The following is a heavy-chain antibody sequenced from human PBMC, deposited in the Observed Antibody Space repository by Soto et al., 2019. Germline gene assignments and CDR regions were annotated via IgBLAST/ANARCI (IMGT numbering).Heavy chain of an antibody. Sequence: PGGSLRLSCAASGFTFSSYWMHWVRQAPGKGLVWVSRINSDGSSTSYADSVKGRFAISRDNAKNTLYLQMNSLRAEDTAVYYCARDPGFSPIPYYDFWSGSDDAFDIWGQGTMVT. J-gene: IGHJ3*02. CDR2: INSDGSST. D-gene: IGHD3-3*01. V-gene: IGHV3-74*01. CDR3: ARDPGFSPIPYYDFWSGSDDAFDI. CDR1: GFTFSSYW.